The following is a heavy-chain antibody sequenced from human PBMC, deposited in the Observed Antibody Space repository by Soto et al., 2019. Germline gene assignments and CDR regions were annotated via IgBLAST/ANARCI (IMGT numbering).Heavy chain of an antibody. Sequence: SETLSLTCSVSGGSLLSYYWTWIRQPPGKGLEWIGHVYYSGSTSYNPSLNSRVTISIDRSKMQSSLSLNSVTTADTAMFYCARAPPLASAGNYYFDSWGQGILVTVSS. CDR1: GGSLLSYY. CDR3: ARAPPLASAGNYYFDS. V-gene: IGHV4-59*01. J-gene: IGHJ4*02. CDR2: VYYSGST. D-gene: IGHD6-13*01.